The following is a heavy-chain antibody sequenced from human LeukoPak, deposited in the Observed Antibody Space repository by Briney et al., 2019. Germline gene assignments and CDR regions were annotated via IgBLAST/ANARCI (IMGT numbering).Heavy chain of an antibody. V-gene: IGHV3-23*01. D-gene: IGHD5-12*01. J-gene: IGHJ4*02. CDR2: ISGSGGST. CDR3: ARASGYDVFDY. Sequence: SGGSLRLSCAASGFTFSSYAMSWVRQAPGRGREWVSAISGSGGSTYYADSVKGRFTISRDNSKNTLYLQMNSLRAEDTAVYYCARASGYDVFDYWGQGTLVTVPS. CDR1: GFTFSSYA.